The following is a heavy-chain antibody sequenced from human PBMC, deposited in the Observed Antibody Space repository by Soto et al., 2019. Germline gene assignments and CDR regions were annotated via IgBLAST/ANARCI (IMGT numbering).Heavy chain of an antibody. Sequence: ASVKVSCKASGGTFSSYTISWVRQAPGQGLEWMGWISAYNGNTNYAQKLQGRVTMTTDTSTSTAYMELRSLRSDDTAVYYCARGVDTVAGPYYFDYWGQGTLVTVSS. CDR1: GGTFSSYT. CDR3: ARGVDTVAGPYYFDY. CDR2: ISAYNGNT. J-gene: IGHJ4*02. D-gene: IGHD6-19*01. V-gene: IGHV1-18*01.